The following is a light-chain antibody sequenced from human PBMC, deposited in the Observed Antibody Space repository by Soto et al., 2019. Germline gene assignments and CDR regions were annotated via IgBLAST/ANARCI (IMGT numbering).Light chain of an antibody. V-gene: IGKV1-33*01. CDR3: QLYDNLLWT. J-gene: IGKJ1*01. Sequence: DIQMTQSPSSLPASVGVSVTITCQTSEDISNYLYWYQQKPGKAPKLLIYDASNSETGFPSRFSGSGSVTDFTFTITSLQSEDIATYYCQLYDNLLWTSGQGTKVEIK. CDR2: DAS. CDR1: EDISNY.